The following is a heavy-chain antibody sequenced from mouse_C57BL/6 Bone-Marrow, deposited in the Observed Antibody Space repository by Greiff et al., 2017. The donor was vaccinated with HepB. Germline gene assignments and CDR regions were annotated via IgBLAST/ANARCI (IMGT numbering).Heavy chain of an antibody. Sequence: VQLVESGPGLVAPSQSLSITCTVSGFSLTSYAISWVRQPPGKGLEWLGVIWTGGGTNYNSALKSRLSISKDNSKSQVFLKMNSLQTDDTARYYCARISLCITTVVVDYWGQGTTLTVSS. J-gene: IGHJ2*01. CDR2: IWTGGGT. D-gene: IGHD1-1*01. CDR3: ARISLCITTVVVDY. CDR1: GFSLTSYA. V-gene: IGHV2-9-1*01.